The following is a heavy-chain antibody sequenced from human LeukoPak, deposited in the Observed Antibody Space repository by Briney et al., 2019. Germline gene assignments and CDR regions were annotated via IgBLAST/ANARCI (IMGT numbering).Heavy chain of an antibody. V-gene: IGHV1-24*01. CDR3: ATEPSIAVAGDWYFDL. Sequence: ASVKVSCKVSGYTLTELSMHWLRQAPGKGLEWMGGFDPEDGETIYAQKFQGRVTMTEGTSTDTAYMELSSLRSEDTAVYYCATEPSIAVAGDWYFDLWGRGTLVTVSS. CDR2: FDPEDGET. D-gene: IGHD6-19*01. CDR1: GYTLTELS. J-gene: IGHJ2*01.